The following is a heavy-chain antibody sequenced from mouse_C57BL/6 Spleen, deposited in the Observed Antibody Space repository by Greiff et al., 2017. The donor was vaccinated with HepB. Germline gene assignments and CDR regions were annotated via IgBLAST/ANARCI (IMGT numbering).Heavy chain of an antibody. CDR1: GYTFTSYW. CDR2: INPSSGYT. D-gene: IGHD1-1*01. CDR3: ARGLTTVVSNY. J-gene: IGHJ2*01. V-gene: IGHV1-7*01. Sequence: QVHVKQSGAELAKPGASVKLSCKASGYTFTSYWMHWVKQRPGQGLEWIGYINPSSGYTKYNQKFKDKATLTADKSSSTAYMQLSSLTYEDSAVYYCARGLTTVVSNYWGQGTTLTVSS.